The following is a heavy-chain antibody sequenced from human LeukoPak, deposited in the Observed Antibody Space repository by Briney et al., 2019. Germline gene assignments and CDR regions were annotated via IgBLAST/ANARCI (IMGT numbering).Heavy chain of an antibody. V-gene: IGHV4-30-4*08. D-gene: IGHD3-10*02. J-gene: IGHJ4*02. CDR3: ARGSTMVGLTFDY. Sequence: PSQTLSLTCTVSGGSISSGDYYWRWIRQPPGKGLEWIGYIYYSGSTYYNASLKSRVTISVDTSKNQFSLKLSSVTAADTAVYYCARGSTMVGLTFDYWGQGTLVTVSS. CDR2: IYYSGST. CDR1: GGSISSGDYY.